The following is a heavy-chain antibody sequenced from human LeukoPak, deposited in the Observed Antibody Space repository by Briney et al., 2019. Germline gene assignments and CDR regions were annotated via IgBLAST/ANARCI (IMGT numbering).Heavy chain of an antibody. D-gene: IGHD3-22*01. CDR1: GGSISSYY. CDR3: ARALVAYDSSGYTHFDY. J-gene: IGHJ4*02. CDR2: IYYSGST. V-gene: IGHV4-59*01. Sequence: SETLSLTCTVSGGSISSYYWSWIRQPPGKGLEWIGYIYYSGSTNYNPSLKSRVTISVDTSKNQFSLKLSSVTAADTAVYYCARALVAYDSSGYTHFDYWGQGTLVTVSS.